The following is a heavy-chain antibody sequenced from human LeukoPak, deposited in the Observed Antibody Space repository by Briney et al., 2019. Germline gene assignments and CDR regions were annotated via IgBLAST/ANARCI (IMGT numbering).Heavy chain of an antibody. D-gene: IGHD2-2*01. CDR2: ISAYNGET. CDR3: ARDLMYCDTMSCYDGDFDY. J-gene: IGHJ4*02. CDR1: GYTFTSYG. Sequence: ASVKVSCKASGYTFTSYGIIWVRQAPGQGLEWMGWISAYNGETKYAQKLEGRVTMTTDTSTSTAYMELRSLRSDDTAIYYCARDLMYCDTMSCYDGDFDYWGQGTPVTVSS. V-gene: IGHV1-18*01.